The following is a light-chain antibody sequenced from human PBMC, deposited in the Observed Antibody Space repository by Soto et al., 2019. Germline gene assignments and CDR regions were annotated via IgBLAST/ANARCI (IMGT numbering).Light chain of an antibody. V-gene: IGKV3-20*01. J-gene: IGKJ1*01. CDR3: QKHGSSPPT. CDR2: GAS. CDR1: QNVGRNY. Sequence: IEFRHGPGTHDCNRFEIATRAGRAGQNVGRNYLAWYQQKPGQGPRLLIYGASSRATGIPDRFSGSGSGTDFTLTISSVAPVDFAVYYCQKHGSSPPTFGQGTKVDIK.